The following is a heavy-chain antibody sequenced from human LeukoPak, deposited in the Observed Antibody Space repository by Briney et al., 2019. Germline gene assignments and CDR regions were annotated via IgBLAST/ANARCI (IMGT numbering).Heavy chain of an antibody. CDR2: ISSSSSTI. CDR1: GFTFKTYS. D-gene: IGHD1-26*01. V-gene: IGHV3-48*01. Sequence: GRSLRLSCAASGFTFKTYSMSWVRQAPGKGLEWVSYISSSSSTIYYADSVKGRFTISRDNAKNSLYLQMNSLRAEDTAVYYCARAGALDYWGQGTLVTVSS. J-gene: IGHJ4*02. CDR3: ARAGALDY.